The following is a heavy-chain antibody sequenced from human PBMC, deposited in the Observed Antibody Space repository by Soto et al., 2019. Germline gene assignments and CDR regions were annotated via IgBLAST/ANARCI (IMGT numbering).Heavy chain of an antibody. CDR1: GGSISSSSYY. D-gene: IGHD3-22*01. Sequence: PSETLSLTCTVSGGSISSSSYYWGWIRQPPGKGLEWIGSIYYSGSTYYNPSLKSRVTISVDTSKNQFSLKLSSVTAADTAVYYCARVSWRDSSGYYYGSRGDYWGQGTLVTVSS. V-gene: IGHV4-39*01. J-gene: IGHJ4*02. CDR3: ARVSWRDSSGYYYGSRGDY. CDR2: IYYSGST.